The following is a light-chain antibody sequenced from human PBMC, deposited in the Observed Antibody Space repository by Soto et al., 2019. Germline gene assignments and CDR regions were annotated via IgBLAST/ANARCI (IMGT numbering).Light chain of an antibody. CDR1: SGHSSYA. Sequence: QSVLTQSPSASASLGASVKLTCTLSSGHSSYAIAWHQQQPETGPRYLMKLDSDGSHTKGDAIPGRFSGSSSGAERYLTISSLQDEDEADYYCQTWGTGIHVVFGGGTKLTVL. CDR3: QTWGTGIHVV. CDR2: LDSDGSH. J-gene: IGLJ2*01. V-gene: IGLV4-69*01.